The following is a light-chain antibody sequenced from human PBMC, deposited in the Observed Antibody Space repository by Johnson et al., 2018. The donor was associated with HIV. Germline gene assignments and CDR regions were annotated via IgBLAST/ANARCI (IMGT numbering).Light chain of an antibody. Sequence: QSVLTQPPSVSAAPGQKVTISCSGSSSNIGNNYVSWYQQLPGTAPKLLIYDNNKRPSGIPDRFSASKSGTSATLGITGLQTGDEANYYCGTWDGGLSVYVVGTGREVTVL. CDR2: DNN. CDR1: SSNIGNNY. CDR3: GTWDGGLSVYV. V-gene: IGLV1-51*01. J-gene: IGLJ1*01.